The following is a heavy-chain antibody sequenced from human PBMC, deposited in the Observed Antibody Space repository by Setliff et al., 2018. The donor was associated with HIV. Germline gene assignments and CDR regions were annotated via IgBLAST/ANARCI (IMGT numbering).Heavy chain of an antibody. CDR3: ARRPPYWGFDF. D-gene: IGHD3-16*01. V-gene: IGHV4-38-2*01. Sequence: PSETLSLTCGVSGYSISRGYYWGWVRQPPGKGLEWIGSIYHTGSTYYNPSLKSRVTVSVDTSKNQFSLKVRSVTAADAAVYYCARRPPYWGFDFWGQGTLVTVSS. CDR2: IYHTGST. CDR1: GYSISRGYY. J-gene: IGHJ4*02.